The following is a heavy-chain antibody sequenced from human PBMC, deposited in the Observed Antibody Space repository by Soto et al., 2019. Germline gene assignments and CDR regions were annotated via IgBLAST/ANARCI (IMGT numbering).Heavy chain of an antibody. CDR2: ITSSSSHI. V-gene: IGHV3-21*02. J-gene: IGHJ6*02. CDR3: VRERGLSSFDGMDV. CDR1: GFTLTSYT. Sequence: EVQLVESGGGLVKPGGSLRLSCAASGFTLTSYTMNWVRQASGKVLEWVSSITSSSSHIYYADSVKGRFTISRDNAGNSLYLQMNSLRAEDSAVYYCVRERGLSSFDGMDVWGQGTTVTVSS. D-gene: IGHD3-10*01.